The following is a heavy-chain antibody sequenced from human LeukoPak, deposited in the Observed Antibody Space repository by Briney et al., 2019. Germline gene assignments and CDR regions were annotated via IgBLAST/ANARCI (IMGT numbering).Heavy chain of an antibody. V-gene: IGHV3-7*01. CDR3: ARDPTAMVPY. J-gene: IGHJ4*02. CDR1: GLTFSSYW. Sequence: PGGSLRLSCAASGLTFSSYWMSWVRQAPGKGLEWVANIKQDGSEKYYVDSVKGRFTISRDNAKNSLYLQMNSLRAEDTAVYYCARDPTAMVPYWGQGTLVTVSS. CDR2: IKQDGSEK. D-gene: IGHD5-18*01.